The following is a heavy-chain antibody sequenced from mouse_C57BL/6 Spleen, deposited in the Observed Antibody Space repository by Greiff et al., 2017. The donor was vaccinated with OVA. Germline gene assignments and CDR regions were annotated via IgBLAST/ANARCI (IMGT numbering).Heavy chain of an antibody. CDR1: GYAFSSSW. D-gene: IGHD1-1*01. Sequence: QVHVKQSGPELVKPGASVKISCKASGYAFSSSWMNWVKQRPGKGLEWIGRIYPGDGDTNYNGKFKGKATLTADKSSSTAYMQLSSLTSEDSAVYFCARPYGSSYYFDYWGQGTTLTVSS. V-gene: IGHV1-82*01. CDR2: IYPGDGDT. CDR3: ARPYGSSYYFDY. J-gene: IGHJ2*01.